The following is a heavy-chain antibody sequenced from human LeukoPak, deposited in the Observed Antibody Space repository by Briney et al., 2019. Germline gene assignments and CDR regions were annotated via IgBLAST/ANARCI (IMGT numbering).Heavy chain of an antibody. J-gene: IGHJ4*02. CDR1: GFTFSSYA. D-gene: IGHD3-22*01. CDR3: AKDDDGSGYYPFDY. V-gene: IGHV3-23*01. CDR2: ISGTGGST. Sequence: GGSLRLSCAASGFTFSSYAMSWVRQAPGKGLEWVSAISGTGGSTYYADSVKGRFTISRDNSKNTLYLQMNSLRAEDTAVYHCAKDDDGSGYYPFDYWGQGTLVTVSS.